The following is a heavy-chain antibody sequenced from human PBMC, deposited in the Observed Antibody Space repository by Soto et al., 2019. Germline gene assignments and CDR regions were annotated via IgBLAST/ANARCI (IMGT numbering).Heavy chain of an antibody. CDR2: INHSGST. Sequence: QVQLQQWGAGLLKPSETLSLTCAVYGGSFSGYYWSWIRQPPGKGLEWIGEINHSGSTNYNPSLKSRVTISVDTSKNQVSLKLSSVTAADTAVYYCARGMRYYDSSGKYYFDYWGQGTLVTVSS. J-gene: IGHJ4*02. D-gene: IGHD3-22*01. V-gene: IGHV4-34*01. CDR3: ARGMRYYDSSGKYYFDY. CDR1: GGSFSGYY.